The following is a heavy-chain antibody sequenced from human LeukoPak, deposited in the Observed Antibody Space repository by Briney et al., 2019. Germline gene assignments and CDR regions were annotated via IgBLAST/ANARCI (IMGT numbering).Heavy chain of an antibody. V-gene: IGHV3-15*01. CDR1: GFTVSSNY. J-gene: IGHJ5*02. CDR2: IKSKTDGGTT. Sequence: GGSLRLSCAASGFTVSSNYMSWVRQAPGKGLEWVGRIKSKTDGGTTDYAAPVKGRFTISRDDSKNTLYLQMNSLKTEDTAVYYCTTDQRVVPAARFDPWGQGTLVTVSS. D-gene: IGHD2-2*01. CDR3: TTDQRVVPAARFDP.